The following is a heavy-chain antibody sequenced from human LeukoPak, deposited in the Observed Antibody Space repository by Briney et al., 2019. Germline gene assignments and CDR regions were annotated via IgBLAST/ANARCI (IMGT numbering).Heavy chain of an antibody. CDR1: GGSISSYY. Sequence: PSETLSLTCTVSGGSISSYYWSWIRQPAGKGLEWIGRIYTSGSTNYNPSLKSRVTMSVDTSKKQFSLKLTSVTAADMAVYFCARQFLVGSTFHAFDLWGQGTRVTVSS. CDR2: IYTSGST. CDR3: ARQFLVGSTFHAFDL. D-gene: IGHD1-26*01. J-gene: IGHJ3*01. V-gene: IGHV4-4*07.